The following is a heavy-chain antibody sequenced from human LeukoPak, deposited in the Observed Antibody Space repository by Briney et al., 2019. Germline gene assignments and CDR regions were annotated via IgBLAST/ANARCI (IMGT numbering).Heavy chain of an antibody. V-gene: IGHV4-34*01. CDR1: GGSFSGYY. Sequence: SETLSLTCAVYGGSFSGYYWSWIRQPPGKGLEWIGEINHSGSTNYNPSLKSRATISVDTSKNQFSLKLSSVTAADTAVYYCARGRWGYYYGSGRKGYYFDYWGQGTLVTVSS. D-gene: IGHD3-10*01. CDR3: ARGRWGYYYGSGRKGYYFDY. CDR2: INHSGST. J-gene: IGHJ4*02.